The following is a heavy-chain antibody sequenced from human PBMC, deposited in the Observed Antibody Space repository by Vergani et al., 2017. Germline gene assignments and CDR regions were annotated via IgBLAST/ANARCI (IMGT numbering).Heavy chain of an antibody. CDR3: ARERGSDGAFDI. D-gene: IGHD3-16*01. V-gene: IGHV1-46*01. J-gene: IGHJ3*02. CDR2: INPSGGST. Sequence: QVQLVQSGAEVKKPGASVKVSCKASGYTFTSYGISWVRQAPGQGLEWMGIINPSGGSTSYAQKFQGRVTMTRDTSTSTVYMELSSLRSEDTAVYYCARERGSDGAFDIWGQGTMVTVSS. CDR1: GYTFTSYG.